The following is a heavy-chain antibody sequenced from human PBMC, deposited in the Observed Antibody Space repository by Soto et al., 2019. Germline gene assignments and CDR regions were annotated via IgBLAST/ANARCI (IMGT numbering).Heavy chain of an antibody. CDR2: INSDGSAT. CDR1: GFTFSSYW. J-gene: IGHJ2*01. CDR3: ARGGSLNWYFDL. V-gene: IGHV3-74*01. D-gene: IGHD1-26*01. Sequence: EVQLVESGGGLVQPGGSLRLSCAASGFTFSSYWMHWVRQAPGKGLVWVSRINSDGSATSYADSVKGRFTISRDNAKNTLYLQMNSLRAADTAVYYCARGGSLNWYFDLWGRGTLVTVSS.